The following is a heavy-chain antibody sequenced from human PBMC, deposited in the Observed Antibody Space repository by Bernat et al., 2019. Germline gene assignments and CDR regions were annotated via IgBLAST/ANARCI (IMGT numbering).Heavy chain of an antibody. Sequence: EVQLLESGGGLVQPGGSLRLSCAASGFTFSSYAMSWVRQAPGKGLEWVSAISGSGGSTYYADSVKGRFTISRDNSKNTLYLQMNSLRAEDTAVYYCAKPSGIAAAGNDAFDIWGQGTMVTVSS. CDR2: ISGSGGST. D-gene: IGHD6-13*01. CDR3: AKPSGIAAAGNDAFDI. J-gene: IGHJ3*02. V-gene: IGHV3-23*01. CDR1: GFTFSSYA.